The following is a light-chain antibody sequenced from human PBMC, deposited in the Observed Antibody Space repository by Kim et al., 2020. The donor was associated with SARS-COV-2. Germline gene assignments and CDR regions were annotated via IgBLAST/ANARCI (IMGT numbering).Light chain of an antibody. Sequence: DIQMTQSPSSLSASVGDRATITCRASQSISSYLNWYQQKPGKAPKLLIYAASSLQSGVSSRFSGSGSGTDFTLTISSLQPEDFASYYCQQSYSTPPRTFGQGTKVEIK. CDR3: QQSYSTPPRT. CDR1: QSISSY. V-gene: IGKV1-39*01. J-gene: IGKJ1*01. CDR2: AAS.